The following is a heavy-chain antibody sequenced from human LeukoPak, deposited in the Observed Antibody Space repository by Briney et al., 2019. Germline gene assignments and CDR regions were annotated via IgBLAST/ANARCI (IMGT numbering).Heavy chain of an antibody. V-gene: IGHV1-2*02. D-gene: IGHD5-12*01. CDR1: GYAFTGYF. Sequence: ASVKVSCKASGYAFTGYFMHWVRQGPGQGLEWMGWINPNSGGTNYAQKFQGRVTMTRDTSISTVYMELSRLRSGDTAVYYCARDSPCSGCDLGGFDYWGQGTLVTVSS. CDR3: ARDSPCSGCDLGGFDY. CDR2: INPNSGGT. J-gene: IGHJ4*02.